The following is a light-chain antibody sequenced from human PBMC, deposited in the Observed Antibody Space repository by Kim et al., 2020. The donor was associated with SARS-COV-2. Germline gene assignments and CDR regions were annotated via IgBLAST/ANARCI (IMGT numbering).Light chain of an antibody. V-gene: IGLV2-23*02. Sequence: QSALTQPASVSGSPGQSITISCTGTSSDVGSYNLVSWYQQHPGKAPKLMIYEVSKRPSGVSNRFSGSKSGNTASLTISGLQAEDEADYYCCSCAGRIGGGTQLTVL. CDR2: EVS. CDR3: CSCAGR. CDR1: SSDVGSYNL. J-gene: IGLJ2*01.